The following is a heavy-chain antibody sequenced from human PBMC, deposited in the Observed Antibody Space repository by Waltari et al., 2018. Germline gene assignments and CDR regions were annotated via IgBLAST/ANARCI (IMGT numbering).Heavy chain of an antibody. CDR3: ARDRGKGLYLDT. D-gene: IGHD2-15*01. V-gene: IGHV4-4*02. CDR2: VHGSGKA. Sequence: QLQESGPGLVKHSGTLSLICAVSGASMRSTHWWSWVRQPPVKGLERIGQVHGSGKANYNPSFASRVTVSLDTATYHIALKVTSATAADTALYYCARDRGKGLYLDTWGRGILVTVSP. CDR1: GASMRSTHW. J-gene: IGHJ4*02.